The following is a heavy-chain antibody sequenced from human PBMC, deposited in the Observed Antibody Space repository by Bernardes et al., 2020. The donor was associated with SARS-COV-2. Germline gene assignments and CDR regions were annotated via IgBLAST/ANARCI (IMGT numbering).Heavy chain of an antibody. CDR3: ATERQSLTIFGVGHDAFDF. J-gene: IGHJ3*01. V-gene: IGHV3-43*01. CDR2: VSWDGSTT. D-gene: IGHD3-3*01. CDR1: GFIFEDYT. Sequence: GGSLRLSCAASGFIFEDYTMHWVRQVPGKGLEWVSLVSWDGSTTNYADSVKGRFIISRDRSRNTLHLQMNSLRKEDTALYYCATERQSLTIFGVGHDAFDFWGQGTMVTVSS.